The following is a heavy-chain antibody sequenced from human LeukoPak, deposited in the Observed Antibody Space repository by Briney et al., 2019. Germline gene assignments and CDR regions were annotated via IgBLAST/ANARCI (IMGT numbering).Heavy chain of an antibody. Sequence: GGSLRLSCAASEFSLSTYTMNWVRQAPGKGLEWVAFIRSDGSNKYYADSVKGRFTISRDNSKNTLYLQMNSLRAEDTAVYYCAKVGKTENYYGSGRFSYYYYMDVWGKGTTVTVSS. CDR2: IRSDGSNK. D-gene: IGHD3-10*01. CDR3: AKVGKTENYYGSGRFSYYYYMDV. J-gene: IGHJ6*03. V-gene: IGHV3-30*02. CDR1: EFSLSTYT.